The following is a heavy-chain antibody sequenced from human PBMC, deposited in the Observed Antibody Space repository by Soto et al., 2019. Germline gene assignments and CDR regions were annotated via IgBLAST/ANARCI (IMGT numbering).Heavy chain of an antibody. CDR1: GFTSSSYW. J-gene: IGHJ4*02. V-gene: IGHV3-7*01. D-gene: IGHD6-13*01. Sequence: EVQLVESGGGLVQPGGSLRLSCAASGFTSSSYWMSWVRQAPGKGLEWVANIKQDGSEKYYVDSVKGRFTISRDNAKNSLYLQMNSLKVADTAVYDCASPGKSSDWCYDHWGQGNLVTVAA. CDR2: IKQDGSEK. CDR3: ASPGKSSDWCYDH.